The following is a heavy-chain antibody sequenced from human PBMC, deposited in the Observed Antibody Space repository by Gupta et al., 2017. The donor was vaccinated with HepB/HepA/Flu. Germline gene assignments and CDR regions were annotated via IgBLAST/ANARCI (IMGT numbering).Heavy chain of an antibody. V-gene: IGHV4-59*01. Sequence: QVQLQESGPGLVKASETLSLTCTVSGGSINNNYWSWIRQAPGKGLEWIGYMYYSGSSGYNPSLNSRVRISLDTAKNQLSLKLRSVTAADTAVYYCARERGGNYFDFWGQGTLVTVSS. CDR2: MYYSGSS. CDR3: ARERGGNYFDF. J-gene: IGHJ4*02. CDR1: GGSINNNY. D-gene: IGHD3-16*01.